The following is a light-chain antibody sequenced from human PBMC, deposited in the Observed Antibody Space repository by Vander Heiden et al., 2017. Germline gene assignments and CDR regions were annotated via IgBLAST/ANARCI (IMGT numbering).Light chain of an antibody. CDR2: AAS. Sequence: DIQMTQSPSSLSASVGDRVTITCRASQSISTYFNWYQQKPGKAPKLLIYAASSLQSVVPSRFSDSGYGTDFTLTITSLQPEDFAPYYGQQTDSNPLWTFGQGTKVEIK. CDR1: QSISTY. J-gene: IGKJ1*01. CDR3: QQTDSNPLWT. V-gene: IGKV1-39*01.